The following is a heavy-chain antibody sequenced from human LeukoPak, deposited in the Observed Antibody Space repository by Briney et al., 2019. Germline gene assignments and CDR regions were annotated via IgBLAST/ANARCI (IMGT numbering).Heavy chain of an antibody. CDR2: ISPYNGNT. J-gene: IGHJ4*02. Sequence: ASVKVSCKASGYTFTSYGISWVRQAPGQGLEWTGRISPYNGNTNYVQKFQDRVTMTTDTSTSTAYMELRSLRSDDTAVYYCARDRSSSWYYFDSWGQGTLVTVSS. CDR3: ARDRSSSWYYFDS. D-gene: IGHD6-13*01. V-gene: IGHV1-18*01. CDR1: GYTFTSYG.